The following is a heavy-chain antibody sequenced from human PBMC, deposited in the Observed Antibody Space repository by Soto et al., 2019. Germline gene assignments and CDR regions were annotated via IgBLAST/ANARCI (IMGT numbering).Heavy chain of an antibody. CDR1: GFTVSSNY. CDR2: IYSGGST. J-gene: IGHJ3*02. V-gene: IGHV3-66*01. D-gene: IGHD3-16*01. CDR3: ARDDWGIDDAFDI. Sequence: GGSLRLSCAASGFTVSSNYMSWVRQAPGKGLEWVSVIYSGGSTYYADSVKGRFTISRDNSKNTLYLQMNSLRAEDTAVYYCARDDWGIDDAFDIWGQGTMVTVSS.